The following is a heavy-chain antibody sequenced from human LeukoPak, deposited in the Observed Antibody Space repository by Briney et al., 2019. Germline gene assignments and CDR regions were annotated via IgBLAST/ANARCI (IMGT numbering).Heavy chain of an antibody. CDR3: ARDVLDYYGSGRNYYYYMDV. D-gene: IGHD3-10*01. V-gene: IGHV4-4*07. CDR1: GGSISSYY. CDR2: IYTSGST. J-gene: IGHJ6*03. Sequence: PSETLSLTCTVSGGSISSYYWSWIRQPAGKGLEWIGRIYTSGSTNYNPSLKSQVTMSVDTSKNQFSLKLNSVTAADTAVYYCARDVLDYYGSGRNYYYYMDVWGKGTTVTISS.